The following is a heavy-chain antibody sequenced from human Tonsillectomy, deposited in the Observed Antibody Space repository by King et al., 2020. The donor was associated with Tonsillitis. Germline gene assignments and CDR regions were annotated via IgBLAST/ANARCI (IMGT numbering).Heavy chain of an antibody. CDR2: INSDGSRT. V-gene: IGHV3-74*01. J-gene: IGHJ3*02. CDR3: TSSIGACDI. Sequence: VQLVESGGGLVQPGGSLRLSCAASGFTFSSYWMHWVRQAPGKGLVWVSRINSDGSRTDYAESVKGRFTISRDNAKNTQYLQMNSLRAEDTAVYYCTSSIGACDIWGQGTMVTVSS. CDR1: GFTFSSYW. D-gene: IGHD3-3*01.